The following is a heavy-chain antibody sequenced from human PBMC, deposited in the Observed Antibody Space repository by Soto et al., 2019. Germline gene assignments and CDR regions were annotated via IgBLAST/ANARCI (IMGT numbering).Heavy chain of an antibody. D-gene: IGHD6-13*01. Sequence: ASVKVSCKASGYTFTSYGISWVRQAPGQGLEWMGWISGYNGNTNYAQSLQGRVTMTEDTSTDTAYMELSSLRSEDTAVYYCATTNLRIAAAGTDYYYYYMDVWGKGTTVTVSS. CDR1: GYTFTSYG. J-gene: IGHJ6*03. CDR2: ISGYNGNT. CDR3: ATTNLRIAAAGTDYYYYYMDV. V-gene: IGHV1-18*01.